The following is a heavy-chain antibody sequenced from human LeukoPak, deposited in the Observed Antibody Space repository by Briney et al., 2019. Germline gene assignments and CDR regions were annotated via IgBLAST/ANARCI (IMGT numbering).Heavy chain of an antibody. D-gene: IGHD3-16*02. CDR2: IYYSGST. CDR3: ARQLMITFGGVIVNRYFDY. CDR1: GGSISSSSYY. V-gene: IGHV4-39*01. Sequence: SETLSLTCTVSGGSISSSSYYWGWIRQPPGKGLEWIGSIYYSGSTYYNPSLKSRVTISVDTSKNQFSLKLSSVTAADTAVYYCARQLMITFGGVIVNRYFDYWGQGTLVTVSS. J-gene: IGHJ4*02.